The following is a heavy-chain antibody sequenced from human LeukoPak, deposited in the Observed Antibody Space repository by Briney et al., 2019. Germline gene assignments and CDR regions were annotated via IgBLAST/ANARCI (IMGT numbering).Heavy chain of an antibody. CDR2: IYYSGST. CDR3: ASTLYYYDGSGYYPPSYYYYMDV. J-gene: IGHJ6*03. V-gene: IGHV4-30-4*08. Sequence: SATLSLTCTVSGGSISSGDYYWSWIRQPPGKGLEWIGYIYYSGSTYYNPSLKSRVTISVDTSKNQFSLKLSSVTAADTAVYYCASTLYYYDGSGYYPPSYYYYMDVWGKGTTVTVSS. CDR1: GGSISSGDYY. D-gene: IGHD3-22*01.